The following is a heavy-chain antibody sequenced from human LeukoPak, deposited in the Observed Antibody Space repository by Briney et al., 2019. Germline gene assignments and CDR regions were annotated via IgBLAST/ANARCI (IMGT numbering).Heavy chain of an antibody. CDR3: VPHPGGNFPGFPS. D-gene: IGHD4-23*01. CDR1: GFTFSIYA. Sequence: GGSLRLSCAASGFTFSIYAMSWVRQAPGKGLEWVSAISGSGGTAYYADSAKGRFTISRDNSKNTLYLQMSSLRADDSAVYYCVPHPGGNFPGFPSWGQGTAVTVSS. CDR2: ISGSGGTA. J-gene: IGHJ5*02. V-gene: IGHV3-23*01.